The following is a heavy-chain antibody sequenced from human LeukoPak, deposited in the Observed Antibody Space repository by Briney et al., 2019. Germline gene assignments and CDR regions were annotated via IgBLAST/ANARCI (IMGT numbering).Heavy chain of an antibody. Sequence: PSETLSLTCAVSGYSISSGYYWSWVRQPPGEGLGWIAYVYNSGSTNYNPSLKSRVTISVDRSKNQFSLKMNSVTAADTAVYYCVRDWEGFNFDIWGQGTMVTVSS. CDR3: VRDWEGFNFDI. V-gene: IGHV4-61*01. CDR2: VYNSGST. J-gene: IGHJ3*02. D-gene: IGHD1-26*01. CDR1: GYSISSGYY.